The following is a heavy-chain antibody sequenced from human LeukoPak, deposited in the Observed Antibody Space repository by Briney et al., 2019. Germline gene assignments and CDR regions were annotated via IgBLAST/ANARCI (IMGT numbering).Heavy chain of an antibody. V-gene: IGHV4-34*01. CDR3: ARVVLLGVTMIVVAFDY. CDR2: INHSGST. J-gene: IGHJ4*02. CDR1: GGSFSGYY. Sequence: SETLSRTCAVYGGSFSGYYWSWLRQPPGKGLEWIGEINHSGSTNYNPSLKSRVTISVDTSKNQFSLKLSSVTAADTAVYYCARVVLLGVTMIVVAFDYWGQGTLVTVYS. D-gene: IGHD3-22*01.